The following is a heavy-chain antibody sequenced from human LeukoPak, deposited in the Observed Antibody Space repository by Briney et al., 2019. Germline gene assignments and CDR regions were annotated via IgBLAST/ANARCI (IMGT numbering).Heavy chain of an antibody. CDR2: VYNSGST. J-gene: IGHJ5*02. Sequence: SETLSLTCAVYGGSFSGYYWSWIRQPPGKGLEWIGYVYNSGSTNYNPSLKSRVTISVDTSKNQFSLKLSSVTATDTAVYYCARFARGWFDPWGQGTLVTVSS. CDR3: ARFARGWFDP. CDR1: GGSFSGYY. V-gene: IGHV4-59*01.